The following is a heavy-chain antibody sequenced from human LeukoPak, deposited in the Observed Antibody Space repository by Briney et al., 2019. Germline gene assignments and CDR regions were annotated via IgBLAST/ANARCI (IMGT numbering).Heavy chain of an antibody. CDR3: ARSGYYYGSGSYYSGAFDY. Sequence: GGSLRLSCAASGFTVSSNYMSWVRQAPGKGLEWVSVIYSGGSTYYADSVKGRFTISRDNAKNSLYLQMNSLRAEDTAVYYCARSGYYYGSGSYYSGAFDYWGQGTLVTVSS. CDR2: IYSGGST. D-gene: IGHD3-10*01. J-gene: IGHJ4*02. CDR1: GFTVSSNY. V-gene: IGHV3-53*01.